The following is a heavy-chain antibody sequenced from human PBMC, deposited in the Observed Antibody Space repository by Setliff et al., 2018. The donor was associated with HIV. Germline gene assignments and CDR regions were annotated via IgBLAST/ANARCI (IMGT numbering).Heavy chain of an antibody. CDR1: GYTFTAYY. D-gene: IGHD3-22*01. V-gene: IGHV1-69-2*01. CDR2: VDPEDGET. Sequence: SCKASGYTFTAYYMHWVQQAPGKGLEWVGRVDPEDGETMYAEKFQGRVTITADTSTDTAYLELSSLRSEDTAVYYCATVSGDYYDSSDRPWGQGTLVTVSS. CDR3: ATVSGDYYDSSDRP. J-gene: IGHJ5*02.